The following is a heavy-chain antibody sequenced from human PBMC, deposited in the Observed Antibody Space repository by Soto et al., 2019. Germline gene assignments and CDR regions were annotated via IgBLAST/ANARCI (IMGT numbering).Heavy chain of an antibody. J-gene: IGHJ5*01. CDR1: GASVSSSSAA. V-gene: IGHV6-1*01. CDR2: TFYRSKWYN. D-gene: IGHD3-3*01. Sequence: PSQTLSLTCVISGASVSSSSAAWNWIRQSPSRGLEWLGRTFYRSKWYNNYAESVKSRITITPDTSKNQFSLQLSSVTPDDTAVYFCASWRFDSWGQGTLVTVSS. CDR3: ASWRFDS.